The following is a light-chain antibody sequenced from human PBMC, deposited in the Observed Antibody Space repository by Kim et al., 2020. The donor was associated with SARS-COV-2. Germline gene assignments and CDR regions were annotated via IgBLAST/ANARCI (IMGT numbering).Light chain of an antibody. CDR1: QSVSSY. CDR2: DAS. CDR3: QQRSKWPLT. Sequence: LYPGERATCSCRAGQSVSSYLAWYQQKPGQAPRLLIYDASNGATGIPARFSGSGSGTDLTLTISSLGPEDFAVYYCQQRSKWPLTFGGGAKVDIK. J-gene: IGKJ4*01. V-gene: IGKV3-11*01.